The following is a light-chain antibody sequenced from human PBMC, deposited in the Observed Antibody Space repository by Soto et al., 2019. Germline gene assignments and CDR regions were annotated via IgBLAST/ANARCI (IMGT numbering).Light chain of an antibody. CDR1: SSNIGNNY. CDR3: GTWDSSLSAGV. J-gene: IGLJ3*02. CDR2: ENN. V-gene: IGLV1-51*02. Sequence: QAVVTQPPSVSAAPGQKVTISCSGSSSNIGNNYVSWYQQLPGTAPKLLIYENNKRPSGIPVRFSGSKSGTSATLGITGLQTGDEADYYCGTWDSSLSAGVFGGGTKLTVL.